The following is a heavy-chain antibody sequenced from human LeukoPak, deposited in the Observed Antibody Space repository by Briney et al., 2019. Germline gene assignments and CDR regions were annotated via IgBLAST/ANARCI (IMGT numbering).Heavy chain of an antibody. J-gene: IGHJ4*02. Sequence: GGSLRLSCAASGFAFSSYGMHWVRQAPGKGLEWVAVIWFDGSNKYYADSVKGRFIISRDNSKKTLYLQMNSLRVEDTAVYYCARARGSYNVGYDYWGQGALVTVSS. D-gene: IGHD1-26*01. CDR3: ARARGSYNVGYDY. CDR2: IWFDGSNK. V-gene: IGHV3-33*01. CDR1: GFAFSSYG.